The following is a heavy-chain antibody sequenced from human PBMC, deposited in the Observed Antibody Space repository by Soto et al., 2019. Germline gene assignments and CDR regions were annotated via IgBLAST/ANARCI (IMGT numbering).Heavy chain of an antibody. D-gene: IGHD5-12*01. CDR1: GGTFSSYA. CDR3: ATLSQMAKVFYYGMDV. V-gene: IGHV1-69*12. CDR2: IIPIFGTA. Sequence: QVQLVQSGAEVKKPGSSVKVSCKASGGTFSSYAISSVRQAPGQGLEWMGGIIPIFGTANYAQKFQGRVTITADESTSTAYMEQSSLRSEDTAVYYCATLSQMAKVFYYGMDVWGQGTTVTVSS. J-gene: IGHJ6*02.